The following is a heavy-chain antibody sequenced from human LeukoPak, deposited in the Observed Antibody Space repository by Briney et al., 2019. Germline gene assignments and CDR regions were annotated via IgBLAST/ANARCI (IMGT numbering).Heavy chain of an antibody. J-gene: IGHJ4*02. CDR3: TTDLMSSTSCYTWCY. V-gene: IGHV3-15*01. CDR1: RFTFSNAW. Sequence: GGSLRLSCAASRFTFSNAWMSWVRQAPGKGLEWVGRIKSKTDGGTTDYAAPVKGRFTISRDDSKNTLYLQMNSLKTEDTAVYYCTTDLMSSTSCYTWCYWGQGTLVTVSS. D-gene: IGHD2-2*02. CDR2: IKSKTDGGTT.